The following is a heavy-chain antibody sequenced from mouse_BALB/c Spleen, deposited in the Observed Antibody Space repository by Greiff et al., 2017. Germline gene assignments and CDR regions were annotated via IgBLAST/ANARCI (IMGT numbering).Heavy chain of an antibody. CDR2: INPSNGRT. J-gene: IGHJ2*01. Sequence: QVQLQQPGAELVKPGASVKLSCKASGYTFTSYWMHWVKQRPGQGLEWIGEINPSNGRTNYNEKFKSKATLTVDKSSSTAYMQLSSLTSEDSAVYYCARSRDYYGSSFYFDYWGQGTTLTVSS. CDR1: GYTFTSYW. CDR3: ARSRDYYGSSFYFDY. D-gene: IGHD1-1*01. V-gene: IGHV1S81*02.